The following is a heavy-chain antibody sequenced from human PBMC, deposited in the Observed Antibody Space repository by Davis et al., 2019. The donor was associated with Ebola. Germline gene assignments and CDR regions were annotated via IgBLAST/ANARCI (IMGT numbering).Heavy chain of an antibody. V-gene: IGHV5-51*01. CDR3: ARLSTTSYFHGMDV. Sequence: GESLKLPCKGPGYTFPSYWVGWVRQMPGKGLEWMGIIFPRDSDTRYSPSFQGQVRISVDKSITTAYLQWSSLKASDTAMYYCARLSTTSYFHGMDVWGQGTTVTVSS. D-gene: IGHD2-2*01. CDR2: IFPRDSDT. J-gene: IGHJ6*02. CDR1: GYTFPSYW.